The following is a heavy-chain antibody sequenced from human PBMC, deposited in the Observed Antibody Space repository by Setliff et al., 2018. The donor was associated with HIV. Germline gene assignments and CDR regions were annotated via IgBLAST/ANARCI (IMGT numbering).Heavy chain of an antibody. CDR3: ARGVAAAGL. J-gene: IGHJ4*02. CDR2: IDYSGNT. CDR1: GGSLSSTTYY. Sequence: SETLSLTCTVSGGSLSSTTYYWGWIRQPPGKGLEWIGIIDYSGNTFYNPSLRSRVTISVDTSKNQFSLKLSSVTAADTAVYYCARGVAAAGLWGQGTLVTVSS. D-gene: IGHD6-13*01. V-gene: IGHV4-39*07.